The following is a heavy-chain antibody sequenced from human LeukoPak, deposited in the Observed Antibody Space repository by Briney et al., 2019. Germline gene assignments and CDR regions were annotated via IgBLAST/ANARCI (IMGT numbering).Heavy chain of an antibody. CDR3: AREARSGSYRHFDY. J-gene: IGHJ4*02. CDR1: GYTFTGYY. D-gene: IGHD1-26*01. CDR2: INPNSGGT. V-gene: IGHV1-2*06. Sequence: ASVKVSCKASGYTFTGYYMRWVRQAPGQGLEWMGRINPNSGGTNYAQKFQGRVTMTRDTSISTAYMELSRLRSDDTAVYYCAREARSGSYRHFDYWGQGTLVTVSS.